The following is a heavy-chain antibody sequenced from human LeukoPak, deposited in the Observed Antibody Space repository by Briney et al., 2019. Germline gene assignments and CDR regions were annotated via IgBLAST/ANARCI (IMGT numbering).Heavy chain of an antibody. J-gene: IGHJ3*02. D-gene: IGHD4-17*01. CDR2: MYHSRST. Sequence: RSWETLSLTCTVSGGSIRNYYCTWIRQTPGKGLEWIGYMYHSRSTNSSPSLKSRVTISIDPSMNNFSLKLRSVTAADTAVYYCATSSTLTTYAFDIWGPGSMVTVSS. CDR3: ATSSTLTTYAFDI. CDR1: GGSIRNYY. V-gene: IGHV4-59*01.